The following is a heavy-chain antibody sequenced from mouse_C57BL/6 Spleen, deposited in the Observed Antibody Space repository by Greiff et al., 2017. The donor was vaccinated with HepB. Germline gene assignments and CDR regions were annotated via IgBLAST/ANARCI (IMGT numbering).Heavy chain of an antibody. Sequence: EVQLQQSGPELVKPGASVKMSCKASGYTFTDYNMHWVKQSHGKSLEWIGYINPNNGGTSYNQKFKGKATLTVNKSSSTAYMELRSLTSEDSAVYCCARGDHSNYEGDYWGQGTTLTVSS. CDR3: ARGDHSNYEGDY. CDR2: INPNNGGT. J-gene: IGHJ2*01. CDR1: GYTFTDYN. V-gene: IGHV1-22*01. D-gene: IGHD2-5*01.